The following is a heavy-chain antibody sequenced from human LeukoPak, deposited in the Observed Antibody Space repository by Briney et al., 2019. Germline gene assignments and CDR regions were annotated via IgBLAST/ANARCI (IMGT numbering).Heavy chain of an antibody. J-gene: IGHJ6*03. CDR2: ISYSGGT. D-gene: IGHD5-18*01. V-gene: IGHV4-59*01. CDR1: GFTFSDYY. Sequence: GSLRLSCAASGFTFSDYYMSWIRQPPGKGLEWIAYISYSGGTNYNPSLRSRVTISTDTSKNQFSLKLSSVTSADTAVYYCTKDATGNRFGSHYYYMDVWGTGTTVTVSS. CDR3: TKDATGNRFGSHYYYMDV.